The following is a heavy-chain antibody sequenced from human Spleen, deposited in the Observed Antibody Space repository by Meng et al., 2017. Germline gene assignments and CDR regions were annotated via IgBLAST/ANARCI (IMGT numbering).Heavy chain of an antibody. CDR2: IYSGGST. Sequence: VQRVESGGGVVQLGGSRRLSCAAYGFTVSSNYMTWVHQSPGKGLEWVLVIYSGGSTYYADSVKGRFSISRDNSKNTLYLQMNNLRAEDTAVYYCASPGYQNYFDPWGQGTLVTVSS. CDR1: GFTVSSNY. J-gene: IGHJ5*02. V-gene: IGHV3-66*01. CDR3: ASPGYQNYFDP. D-gene: IGHD1-7*01.